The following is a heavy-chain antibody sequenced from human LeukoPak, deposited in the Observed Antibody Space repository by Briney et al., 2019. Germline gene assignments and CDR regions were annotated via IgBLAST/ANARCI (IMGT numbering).Heavy chain of an antibody. CDR3: ASQVGIESYYDSSGYQEYFQH. J-gene: IGHJ1*01. Sequence: GASVKVSCKVSGYTLTELSMHWVRQAPGKGLEWMGGFDPEDGETIYAQKFQGRVTMTKDTSTDTAYMELSSLRSEDTAVYYCASQVGIESYYDSSGYQEYFQHWGQGTLVTVSS. D-gene: IGHD3-22*01. CDR2: FDPEDGET. V-gene: IGHV1-24*01. CDR1: GYTLTELS.